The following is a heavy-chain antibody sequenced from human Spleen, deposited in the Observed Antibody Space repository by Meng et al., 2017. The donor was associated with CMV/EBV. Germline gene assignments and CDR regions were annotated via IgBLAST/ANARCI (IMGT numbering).Heavy chain of an antibody. CDR2: IKQDGSEK. V-gene: IGHV3-7*01. CDR1: GFTFSHFW. CDR3: ARDSSSSGNGYYYYGMDV. Sequence: GESLKIDCAASGFTFSHFWMSWVRQAPGKGLEWVANIKQDGSEKYYVDSVKGRFTISRDNDKNSLYLQMNSLRAEDTAVYYCARDSSSSGNGYYYYGMDVWGQGTTVTVSS. J-gene: IGHJ6*02. D-gene: IGHD6-6*01.